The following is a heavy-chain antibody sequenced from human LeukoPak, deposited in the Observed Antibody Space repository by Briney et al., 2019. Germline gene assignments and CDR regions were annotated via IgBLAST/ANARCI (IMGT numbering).Heavy chain of an antibody. D-gene: IGHD2-2*01. CDR2: ISSSSSYI. J-gene: IGHJ6*03. V-gene: IGHV3-21*01. Sequence: PGGSLRLSCAASLVAPIVASMSSGSQAPGKGLEWVSSISSSSSYIYYADSVKGRFTISRDNAKNSLYLQMNSLRAEDTAVYYCARVEVVPAAKSGQEDDLHCYYYYMDVWGKGTTVTVSS. CDR1: LVAPIVAS. CDR3: ARVEVVPAAKSGQEDDLHCYYYYMDV.